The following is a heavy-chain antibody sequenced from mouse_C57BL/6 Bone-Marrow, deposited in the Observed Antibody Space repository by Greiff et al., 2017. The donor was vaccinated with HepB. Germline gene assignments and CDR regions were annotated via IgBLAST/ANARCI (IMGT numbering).Heavy chain of an antibody. V-gene: IGHV5-4*03. CDR3: AKGTYSNYVWFAY. J-gene: IGHJ3*01. Sequence: MLVESGGGLVKPGGSLKLSCAASGFTFRSYAMSWVRQTPEKRLEWVATISDGGSYTYYPDNVKGRFTISRDNAKNNLYLQMSHLKSEDTAMYYCAKGTYSNYVWFAYWGQGTLVTVSA. CDR2: ISDGGSYT. CDR1: GFTFRSYA. D-gene: IGHD2-5*01.